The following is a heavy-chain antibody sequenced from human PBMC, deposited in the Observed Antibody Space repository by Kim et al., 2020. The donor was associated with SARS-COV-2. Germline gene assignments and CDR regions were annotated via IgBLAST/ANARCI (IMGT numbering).Heavy chain of an antibody. Sequence: SETLSLTCTVSGGSISSYYWSWIRQPPGKGLEWIGYIYYSGSTNYNPSLKSRVTISVDTSKNQFSLKLSSVTAADTAVYYCARGIASWGDFDYWGQGTLVTVSS. CDR2: IYYSGST. CDR1: GGSISSYY. V-gene: IGHV4-59*13. J-gene: IGHJ4*02. D-gene: IGHD7-27*01. CDR3: ARGIASWGDFDY.